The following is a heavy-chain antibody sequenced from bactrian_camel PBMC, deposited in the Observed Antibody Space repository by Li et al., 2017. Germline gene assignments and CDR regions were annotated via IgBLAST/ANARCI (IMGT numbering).Heavy chain of an antibody. CDR3: AADGRVCSRLDPEDYYY. CDR1: GSASRYRRYC. CDR2: IYTGDDTT. Sequence: VQLVESGGGSVQAGGSLRLSCTVSGSASRYRRYCMAWFRQAPGKEREGVAAIYTGDDTTYYANSVKGRFTISQDKAKNSMYLQMNSLKPEDTAMHYCAADGRVCSRLDPEDYYYWGQGTQVTVS. J-gene: IGHJ4*01. V-gene: IGHV3S1*01. D-gene: IGHD1*01.